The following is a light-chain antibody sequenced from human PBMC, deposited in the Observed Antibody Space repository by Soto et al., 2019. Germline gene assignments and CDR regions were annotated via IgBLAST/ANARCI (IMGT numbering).Light chain of an antibody. V-gene: IGLV3-21*02. CDR2: DDS. CDR1: NIGNKI. J-gene: IGLJ3*02. CDR3: QVWDRSSDQV. Sequence: SYELTQPPSVSVAPGQTARSTCGASNIGNKIVHWYQQRPGQAPVLVVYDDSDRPSGIPERFSGSNSGDTATLTISRVEAGDEADYYCQVWDRSSDQVFGGGTKLTVL.